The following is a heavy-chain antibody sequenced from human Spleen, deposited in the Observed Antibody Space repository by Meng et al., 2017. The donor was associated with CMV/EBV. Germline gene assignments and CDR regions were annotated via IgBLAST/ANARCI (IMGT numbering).Heavy chain of an antibody. CDR2: IHYSGST. CDR3: AQIAAKPSYYYYYGMDV. Sequence: SETLSLTCTVSGGSISSYYWSWIRQPPGKGLEWIAYIHYSGSTNFNPSLKSRVTIAVDTSKNQFSLKLSSVTAADTAVYYCAQIAAKPSYYYYYGMDVWGQGTTVTVSS. V-gene: IGHV4-59*08. D-gene: IGHD6-25*01. CDR1: GGSISSYY. J-gene: IGHJ6*02.